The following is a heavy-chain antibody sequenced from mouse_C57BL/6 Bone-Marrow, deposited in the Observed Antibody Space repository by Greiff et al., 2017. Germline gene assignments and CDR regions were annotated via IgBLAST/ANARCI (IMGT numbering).Heavy chain of an antibody. J-gene: IGHJ4*01. D-gene: IGHD3-2*02. Sequence: EVQLQESGPGLAKPSQTLSLTCSVTGYSITSDYWNWIRKFPGNKLEYMGYISYSGGTYYNPPLKSRLSITRDTSKNQYYLQLNSVTTEDTSTDYCAREAQDGGFYAMDYWGQGTSVTVSS. CDR3: AREAQDGGFYAMDY. CDR1: GYSITSDY. CDR2: ISYSGGT. V-gene: IGHV3-8*01.